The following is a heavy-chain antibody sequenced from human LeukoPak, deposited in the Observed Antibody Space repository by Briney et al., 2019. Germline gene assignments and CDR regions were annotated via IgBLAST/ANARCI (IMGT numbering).Heavy chain of an antibody. CDR1: GFTFTSYA. V-gene: IGHV3-23*01. CDR2: ISTSGGST. CDR3: ARDYYDGIGYYYEDY. Sequence: GGSLSLSCAASGFTFTSYAMSWVRQAPGKGLEWVSAISTSGGSTYYADSVKGRFTISRDNSKNTLSLQMNSLRAEDTAVYYCARDYYDGIGYYYEDYWGQGTLVTVSS. D-gene: IGHD3-22*01. J-gene: IGHJ4*02.